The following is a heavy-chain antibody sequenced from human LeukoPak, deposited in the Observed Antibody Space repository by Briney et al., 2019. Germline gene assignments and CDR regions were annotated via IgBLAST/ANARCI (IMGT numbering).Heavy chain of an antibody. CDR1: GGSVSSGSYY. Sequence: KSSETLSLTCTVSGGSVSSGSYYWSWIRQPPGKGLEWIGYIYYSGSTNYNPSLKSRVTISVDTSKNQFSLKLSSVTAADTAVYYCARVSQYGAVAEYFWDYWGQGTLVTVSS. J-gene: IGHJ4*02. CDR2: IYYSGST. D-gene: IGHD6-19*01. V-gene: IGHV4-61*01. CDR3: ARVSQYGAVAEYFWDY.